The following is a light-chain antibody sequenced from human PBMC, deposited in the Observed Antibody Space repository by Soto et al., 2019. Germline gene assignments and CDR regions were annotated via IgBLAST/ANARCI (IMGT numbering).Light chain of an antibody. CDR2: GAS. CDR1: QSITNNY. J-gene: IGKJ1*01. V-gene: IGKV3-20*01. Sequence: EVVLTQSPATLSLSPGERATLSCRASQSITNNYLAWYQQKPGQAPRLLIYGASSRATGIPDRFSGSGSGTDFTLTISRLEPEDFAVYYGQQYGSSPWTFGQGTKVEIK. CDR3: QQYGSSPWT.